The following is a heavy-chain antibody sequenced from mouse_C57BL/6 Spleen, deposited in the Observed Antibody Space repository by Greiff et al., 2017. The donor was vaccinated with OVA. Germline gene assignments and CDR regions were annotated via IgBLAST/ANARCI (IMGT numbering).Heavy chain of an antibody. CDR1: GFTFSSYT. CDR3: ARDNHYAMDY. V-gene: IGHV5-9*01. J-gene: IGHJ4*01. Sequence: EVKVEESGGGLVKPGGSLKLSCAASGFTFSSYTMSWVRQTPEKRLEWVATISGGGGNTYYPDSVKGRFTISRDNAKNTLYLQMSSLRSEDTALYYCARDNHYAMDYWGQGTSVTVSS. D-gene: IGHD1-3*01. CDR2: ISGGGGNT.